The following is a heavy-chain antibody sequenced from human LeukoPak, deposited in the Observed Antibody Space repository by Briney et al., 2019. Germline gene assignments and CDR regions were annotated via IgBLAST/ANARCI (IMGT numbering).Heavy chain of an antibody. CDR3: ARHYHDSSGYSFDY. V-gene: IGHV4-59*08. Sequence: SETLSLTCTVSGGSISSYYWSWIRQPPGKGLEWIGYIYYSGSTNYNPSLKSRVTISVDTSKNQFSLKLSSVTAADTAVYDCARHYHDSSGYSFDYWGQGTLVTVSS. J-gene: IGHJ4*02. CDR2: IYYSGST. CDR1: GGSISSYY. D-gene: IGHD3-22*01.